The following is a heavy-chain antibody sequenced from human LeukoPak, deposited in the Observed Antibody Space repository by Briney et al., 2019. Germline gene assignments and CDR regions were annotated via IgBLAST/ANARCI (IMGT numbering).Heavy chain of an antibody. CDR3: ARERYYGSGRASAMDV. D-gene: IGHD3-10*01. J-gene: IGHJ6*02. Sequence: PGGSLRLSCAASGFTFSLYWMNWVRRAPGKGLEWVANIKQDGSEKNYVDSVKGRFTVSRDNAKNSLFLQMNSLRAEDTAVYYCARERYYGSGRASAMDVWGQGTTVTVSS. CDR2: IKQDGSEK. CDR1: GFTFSLYW. V-gene: IGHV3-7*01.